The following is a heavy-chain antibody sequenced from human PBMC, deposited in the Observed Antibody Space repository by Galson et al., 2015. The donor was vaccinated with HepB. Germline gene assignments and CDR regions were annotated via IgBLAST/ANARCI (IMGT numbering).Heavy chain of an antibody. D-gene: IGHD2-2*02. V-gene: IGHV3-15*01. Sequence: SLRLSCAASGFTFSNAWMSWVRQAPGKRLEWVGRIKSKTDGGTTDYAAPVKGRFTISRDDSKNTLYLQMNSLKTEDTAVYYCTTGYCSSTSCYRYYYYYGMDVWGQGTTVTVSS. CDR3: TTGYCSSTSCYRYYYYYGMDV. CDR2: IKSKTDGGTT. CDR1: GFTFSNAW. J-gene: IGHJ6*02.